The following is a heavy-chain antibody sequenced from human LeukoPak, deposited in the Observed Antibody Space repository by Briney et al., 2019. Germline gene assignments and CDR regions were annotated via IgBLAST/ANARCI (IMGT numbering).Heavy chain of an antibody. J-gene: IGHJ6*03. Sequence: KVSCKASGGTFSSYAISWVRQAPGQGLEWMGGIIPIFGTANYAQKFQGRVTITRNTSISTAYMELSSLRSEDTAVYYCAREAAVAGATQYYYYYYMDVWGKGTTVTVSS. CDR3: AREAAVAGATQYYYYYYMDV. V-gene: IGHV1-69*05. CDR2: IIPIFGTA. D-gene: IGHD6-19*01. CDR1: GGTFSSYA.